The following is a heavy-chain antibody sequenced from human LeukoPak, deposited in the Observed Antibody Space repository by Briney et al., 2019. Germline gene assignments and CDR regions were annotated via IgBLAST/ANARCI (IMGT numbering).Heavy chain of an antibody. CDR3: ARDGGRSEVAAARWFDP. CDR2: ISAYNGNT. D-gene: IGHD3-16*01. V-gene: IGHV1-18*01. J-gene: IGHJ5*02. CDR1: GYTFTSYG. Sequence: ASVKVSCKASGYTFTSYGISWVRRAPGQGLEWMGWISAYNGNTNYAQKLQGRVTMTTDTSTSTAYMELRSLRSDDTAVYYCARDGGRSEVAAARWFDPWGQGTLVTVSS.